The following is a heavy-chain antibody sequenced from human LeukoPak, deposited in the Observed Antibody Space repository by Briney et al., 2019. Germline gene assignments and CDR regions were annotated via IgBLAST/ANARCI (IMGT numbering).Heavy chain of an antibody. J-gene: IGHJ4*02. CDR3: AKESPYRAPTRTYYFDF. CDR1: GFTFSNYA. V-gene: IGHV3-23*01. Sequence: GGSLRLSCAASGFTFSNYAMSWVRQAPGKGLEWVSAISGSGGRLFYADSVKGRFTISRDNSKNTVFLQMNSLRAEDTALYYCAKESPYRAPTRTYYFDFWGQGTLVTVSS. CDR2: ISGSGGRL. D-gene: IGHD1-14*01.